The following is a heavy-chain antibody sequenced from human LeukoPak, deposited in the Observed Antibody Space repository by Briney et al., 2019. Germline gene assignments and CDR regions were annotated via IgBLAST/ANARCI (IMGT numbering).Heavy chain of an antibody. Sequence: ASVKVSCMATGYTFTSYGISGVRQAPGQGREWMGWISAYNGNTNYAQKLQGRVTMTTDTSTSTAYMELRSLRSDDTAVYYCARAGYSGYDYDYWGQGTLVTVSS. CDR2: ISAYNGNT. D-gene: IGHD5-12*01. J-gene: IGHJ4*02. CDR3: ARAGYSGYDYDY. CDR1: GYTFTSYG. V-gene: IGHV1-18*01.